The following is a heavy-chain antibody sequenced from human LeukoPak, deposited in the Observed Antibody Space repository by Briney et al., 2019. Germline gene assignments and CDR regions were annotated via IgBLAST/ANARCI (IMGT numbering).Heavy chain of an antibody. CDR2: INSDGSSK. J-gene: IGHJ4*02. D-gene: IGHD3-10*01. V-gene: IGHV3-74*01. CDR3: ATQPGSDY. Sequence: PGGSLRLSCAASGFTFSTYWMHWVRQAPGKGLVWVSRINSDGSSKNYADSVKGRFTISRDNAENTLYLKMNSLRAEDTAVYYCATQPGSDYWGQGTLVTVSS. CDR1: GFTFSTYW.